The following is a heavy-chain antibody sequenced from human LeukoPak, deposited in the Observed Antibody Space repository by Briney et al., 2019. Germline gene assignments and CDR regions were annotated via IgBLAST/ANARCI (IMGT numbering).Heavy chain of an antibody. D-gene: IGHD6-13*01. Sequence: GGSLRLSCVASGFTFSSYSMNWVRQAPGKGLEWVSSISSSSSYIYYADSVKGRFTISRDNAKNSLYLQMNSLRAEDTAVYYCASWSLSSSWYWIDYWGQGTLVTVSS. CDR2: ISSSSSYI. CDR3: ASWSLSSSWYWIDY. CDR1: GFTFSSYS. V-gene: IGHV3-21*01. J-gene: IGHJ4*02.